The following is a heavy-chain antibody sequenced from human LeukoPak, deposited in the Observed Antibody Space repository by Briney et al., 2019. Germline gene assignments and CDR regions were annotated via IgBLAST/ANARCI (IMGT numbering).Heavy chain of an antibody. CDR1: GFTFSNYW. V-gene: IGHV3-7*02. CDR3: ASLWELIGS. Sequence: GGSLRLSCAASGFTFSNYWMHWVRQAPGKGLEWVAKIKQDGSEKYYVDSVKGRFTISRDNAKSSVYLQMNSLRVEDTAIYYCASLWELIGSWGQGTLVTVSS. J-gene: IGHJ4*02. D-gene: IGHD1-26*01. CDR2: IKQDGSEK.